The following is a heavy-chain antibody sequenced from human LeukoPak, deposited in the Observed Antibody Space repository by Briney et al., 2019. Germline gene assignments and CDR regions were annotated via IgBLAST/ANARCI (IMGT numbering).Heavy chain of an antibody. J-gene: IGHJ4*02. V-gene: IGHV3-21*04. CDR2: ISSRGTST. CDR3: VRGTDCSATTCYPLSAFDY. D-gene: IGHD2-8*02. Sequence: GGSLRLSCAASGFSFSLYAMSWVRQAPGKGLEWVAFISSRGTSTFYADSVKGRFTISRDTAKKSLDLQMTSLRADDTAAYYCVRGTDCSATTCYPLSAFDYWGQGTLVTVSS. CDR1: GFSFSLYA.